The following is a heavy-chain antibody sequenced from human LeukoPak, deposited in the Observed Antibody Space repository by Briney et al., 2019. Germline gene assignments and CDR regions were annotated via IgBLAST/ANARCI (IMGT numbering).Heavy chain of an antibody. D-gene: IGHD5-12*01. J-gene: IGHJ6*02. Sequence: PGGSLRLSCAASGFTVSSNYMSWVRQAPGKGLEWVSVIYSGGSTYYADSVKGRFTISRDNSKNTLYLQMNSLRAEDTAVYYCARDSGYDSYGMDVWGQGTTVTVSS. CDR2: IYSGGST. CDR1: GFTVSSNY. V-gene: IGHV3-53*01. CDR3: ARDSGYDSYGMDV.